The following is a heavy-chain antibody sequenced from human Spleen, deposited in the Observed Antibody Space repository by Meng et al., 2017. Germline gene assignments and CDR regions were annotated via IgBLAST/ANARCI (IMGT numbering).Heavy chain of an antibody. CDR3: AGRVATIPTDEYYFDY. Sequence: VPLQQWGAGLLKPSETLSLPCAVYGGSFSGYYWSWIRQPPGKGLEWIGEINHSGSTNYNPSLKSRVTISVDTSKNQFSLKLSSVTAADTAVYYCAGRVATIPTDEYYFDYWGQGTLVTVSS. CDR2: INHSGST. J-gene: IGHJ4*02. CDR1: GGSFSGYY. V-gene: IGHV4-34*01. D-gene: IGHD5-12*01.